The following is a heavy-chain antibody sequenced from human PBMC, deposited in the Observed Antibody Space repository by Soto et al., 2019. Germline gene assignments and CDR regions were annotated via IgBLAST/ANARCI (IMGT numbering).Heavy chain of an antibody. D-gene: IGHD5-18*01. V-gene: IGHV1-46*01. CDR2: INPKGGVT. CDR1: GYTFTHYY. J-gene: IGHJ4*02. Sequence: QVQLVQSGAEVRKPGASVKVSCKASGYTFTHYYIHWVRQAPGQGLEWMGIINPKGGVTTYAQKFRAGFTMTRDTSTSTVYMELSSLRSEGSAVYYCATSVNSAMAFDSWGQGTLVTVSS. CDR3: ATSVNSAMAFDS.